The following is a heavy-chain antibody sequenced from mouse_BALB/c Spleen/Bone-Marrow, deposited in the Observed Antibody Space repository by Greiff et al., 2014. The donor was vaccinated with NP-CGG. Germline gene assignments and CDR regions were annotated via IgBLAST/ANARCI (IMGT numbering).Heavy chain of an antibody. D-gene: IGHD4-1*01. CDR1: GYAFTNHL. CDR2: INPGSGST. Sequence: QVQLQQSGAELVRPGTSVKVSCKASGYAFTNHLIEWVKQRPGQGLEWIGVINPGSGSTNYNENFKGKATPTADKSSSTPYMQLSSLTSDDSAIYFCARRLTGTLYFDYWGQGTTLTVSS. V-gene: IGHV1-54*03. CDR3: ARRLTGTLYFDY. J-gene: IGHJ2*01.